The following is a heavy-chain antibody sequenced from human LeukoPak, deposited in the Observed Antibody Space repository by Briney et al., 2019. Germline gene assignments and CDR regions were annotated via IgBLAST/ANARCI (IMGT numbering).Heavy chain of an antibody. V-gene: IGHV4-30-4*08. J-gene: IGHJ3*02. CDR1: GGSISRGDKF. CDR3: ARLDYGALFAFDI. CDR2: IYYSGNT. D-gene: IGHD4-17*01. Sequence: SQTLSLTCTVSGGSISRGDKFWSWIRQSPGKGLEWIGSIYYSGNTYYSPVLKSRVTLSAETSKNQFSLELTSVTAAVTAVYYCARLDYGALFAFDIWGQGTMVTVSS.